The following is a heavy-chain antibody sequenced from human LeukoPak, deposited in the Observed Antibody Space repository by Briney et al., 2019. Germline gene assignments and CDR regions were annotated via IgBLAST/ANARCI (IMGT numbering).Heavy chain of an antibody. CDR3: VRFCSGGSCYRRYFDY. V-gene: IGHV4-34*01. CDR2: INHSGST. D-gene: IGHD2-15*01. J-gene: IGHJ4*02. CDR1: GGSFSGYY. Sequence: SETLSLTCAVYGGSFSGYYWSWIRQPPGKGLEWIGEINHSGSTNYNPSLKSRVTISVDTSKNQFSLKLSSVTAADTAVYYCVRFCSGGSCYRRYFDYWGQGTLVTVSS.